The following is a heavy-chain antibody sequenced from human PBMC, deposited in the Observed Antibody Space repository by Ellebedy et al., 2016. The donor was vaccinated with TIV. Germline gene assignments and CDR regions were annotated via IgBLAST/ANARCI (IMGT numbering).Heavy chain of an antibody. J-gene: IGHJ3*02. CDR3: AKRQAYGDYEYAFDI. CDR2: IYYTGST. CDR1: GSSISSGYY. Sequence: MPSETLSLTCSVSGSSISSGYYWGWIRQPPGKGLEWIGSIYYTGSTHYNPSLKSRVTMSVDTSKHQFSLKLSSLTAADTAVYYCAKRQAYGDYEYAFDIWGQGTMVTVSS. D-gene: IGHD4-17*01. V-gene: IGHV4-38-2*01.